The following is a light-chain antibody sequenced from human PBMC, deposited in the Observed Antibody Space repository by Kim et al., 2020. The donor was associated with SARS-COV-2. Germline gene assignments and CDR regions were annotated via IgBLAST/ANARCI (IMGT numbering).Light chain of an antibody. CDR3: QQYDTDPNT. J-gene: IGKJ2*01. CDR2: DAS. CDR1: RSISSW. Sequence: SSSVEDRVTITCRASRSISSWLAWYQQKPGKAPNLLIYDASSLESGVPSRFSGRGSGTEFTLTISSLQPDDFATYYCQQYDTDPNTFGQGTKLEI. V-gene: IGKV1-5*01.